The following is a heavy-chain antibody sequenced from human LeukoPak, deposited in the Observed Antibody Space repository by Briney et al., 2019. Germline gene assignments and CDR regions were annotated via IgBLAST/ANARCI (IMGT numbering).Heavy chain of an antibody. D-gene: IGHD2-21*02. CDR1: GGSISSYY. CDR2: IYYSGST. V-gene: IGHV4-59*01. CDR3: ARGVVTAPQTFDY. J-gene: IGHJ4*02. Sequence: SETLSLTCTVSGGSISSYYWSWIRQPPGKGLEWIGYIYYSGSTNYNPSLKSRVTISVDTSKNQFSLKLSSVTAADTAVYYCARGVVTAPQTFDYWGQGTLVTVSS.